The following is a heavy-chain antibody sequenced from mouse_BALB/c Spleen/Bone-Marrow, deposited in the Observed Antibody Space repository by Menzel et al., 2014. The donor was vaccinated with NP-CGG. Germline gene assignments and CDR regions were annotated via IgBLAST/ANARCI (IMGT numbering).Heavy chain of an antibody. CDR2: ISSGGST. CDR1: GFTFSSYA. D-gene: IGHD1-1*01. Sequence: EVKLMESGGGLVKPGGSLKLSCAASGFTFSSYAMSWVRQTPEKRLEWVASISSGGSTYYPDSVKGRFTISRDNARNIRYLQMSSLRSEDTAMYYCARGDYYGSSVYWYFDVWGAGTTVTVSS. CDR3: ARGDYYGSSVYWYFDV. V-gene: IGHV5-6-5*01. J-gene: IGHJ1*01.